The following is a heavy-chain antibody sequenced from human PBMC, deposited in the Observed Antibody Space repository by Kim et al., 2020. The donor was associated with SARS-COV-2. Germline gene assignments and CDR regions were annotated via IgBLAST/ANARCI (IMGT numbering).Heavy chain of an antibody. J-gene: IGHJ4*02. D-gene: IGHD5-12*01. CDR3: ARGFSRRDGYKIRGPFDY. Sequence: SETLSLTCAVYGGSFSGYYWSWIRQPPGKGLEWIGEINHSGSTNYNPSLKSRVTISVDTSKNQFSLKLSSVTAADTAVYYCARGFSRRDGYKIRGPFDYWGQGTLVTVSS. CDR2: INHSGST. CDR1: GGSFSGYY. V-gene: IGHV4-34*01.